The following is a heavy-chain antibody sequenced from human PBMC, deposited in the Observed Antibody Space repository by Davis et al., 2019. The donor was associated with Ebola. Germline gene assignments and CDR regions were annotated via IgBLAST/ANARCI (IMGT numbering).Heavy chain of an antibody. CDR3: VREGYSSGRAPAFNI. V-gene: IGHV3-30*09. Sequence: PGGSLRLSCAASGFRISTSVMHWVRQAPGKGLEWVSGMSFDGFSKYYIDSVKGRFAISRDDSHNTVYLHMNSLTLEDTAVYHCVREGYSSGRAPAFNIWGRGTLVAVSS. J-gene: IGHJ3*02. CDR1: GFRISTSV. CDR2: MSFDGFSK. D-gene: IGHD2-15*01.